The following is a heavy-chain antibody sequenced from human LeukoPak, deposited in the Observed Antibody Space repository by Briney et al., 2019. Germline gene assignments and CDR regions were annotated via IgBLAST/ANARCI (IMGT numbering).Heavy chain of an antibody. CDR2: IIPIFCTA. CDR1: GGTFSSYA. CDR3: ARARIAARPDSWFDP. Sequence: ASVKVSCKASGGTFSSYAISWVRQAPGQGLEWMGGIIPIFCTANYAQKFQGRVTITADESTSTAYVGLSSLRSEDTAVYYCARARIAARPDSWFDPWGQGTLVTVSS. J-gene: IGHJ5*02. V-gene: IGHV1-69*13. D-gene: IGHD6-6*01.